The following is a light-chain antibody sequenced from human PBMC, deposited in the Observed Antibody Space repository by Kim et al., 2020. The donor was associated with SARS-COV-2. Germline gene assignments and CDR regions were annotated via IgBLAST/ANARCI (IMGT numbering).Light chain of an antibody. J-gene: IGLJ1*01. CDR3: QSYDSSLYV. Sequence: QSALTQPASVSGSPGQSITISCTGTSSDVGGYNYVSWYQQHPGKTPKLMIYDVSNRPSGVSNRFSGSKSGNTASLTISGLQAEDEADYYCQSYDSSLYVFGTGTKVTVL. V-gene: IGLV2-14*03. CDR2: DVS. CDR1: SSDVGGYNY.